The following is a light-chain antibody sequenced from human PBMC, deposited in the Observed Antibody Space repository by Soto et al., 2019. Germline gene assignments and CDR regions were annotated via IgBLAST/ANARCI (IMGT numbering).Light chain of an antibody. CDR3: QLRRT. J-gene: IGKJ1*01. CDR2: GAS. V-gene: IGKV3-20*01. Sequence: EIVFTHYPDTLSFSPVKRATLSCRASQSVSSSYLAWYQQKPGQAPRLLIYGASSRATGIPDRFSGSGSGTDFTLTISRLEPEDFAVYYCQLRRTFGQGTKVDIK. CDR1: QSVSSSY.